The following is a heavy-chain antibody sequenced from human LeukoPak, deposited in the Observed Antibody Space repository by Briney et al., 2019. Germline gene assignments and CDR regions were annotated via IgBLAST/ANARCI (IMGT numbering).Heavy chain of an antibody. Sequence: GAAVKVSCKASGYTFTGYYMHWVRQAPGQGLEWMGWINPNSGGTNYAQTFQGRVTMTRDTSISTAYMELSRLRSDDTAVYYCARDLSPVEAWGYYWGQGTLVTVSS. V-gene: IGHV1-2*02. D-gene: IGHD2/OR15-2a*01. CDR1: GYTFTGYY. CDR2: INPNSGGT. CDR3: ARDLSPVEAWGYY. J-gene: IGHJ4*02.